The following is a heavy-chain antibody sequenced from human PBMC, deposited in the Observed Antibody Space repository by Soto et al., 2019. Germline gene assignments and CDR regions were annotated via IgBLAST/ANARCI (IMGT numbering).Heavy chain of an antibody. Sequence: QVQLVESGGGVVRPGRSLRLSCAASGFTFSSYGMHWVRQAPGKGLEWVAVISYDGSNKYYADSVKGRFTISRDNSKNTLYLQMNSLRAEDTAVYYCAKQTMVRGVFPLMDVWGQGTTVTVSS. D-gene: IGHD3-10*01. CDR1: GFTFSSYG. CDR2: ISYDGSNK. J-gene: IGHJ6*02. CDR3: AKQTMVRGVFPLMDV. V-gene: IGHV3-30*18.